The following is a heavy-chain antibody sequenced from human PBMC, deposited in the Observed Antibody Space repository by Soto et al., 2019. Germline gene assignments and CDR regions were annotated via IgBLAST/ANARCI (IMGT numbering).Heavy chain of an antibody. CDR1: GFTFSSYA. V-gene: IGHV3-23*01. J-gene: IGHJ4*02. D-gene: IGHD3-22*01. CDR3: AKMGDSSGYFDY. Sequence: EVQLLESGGGLVQPGGSLRLSCAASGFTFSSYAMSWVRQAPGKGLEWVSAISGSGGSAYYADSVKGRFTISRDNYKNTLYLQMNSLRAEDTAVYYCAKMGDSSGYFDYWGQGTLVTVSS. CDR2: ISGSGGSA.